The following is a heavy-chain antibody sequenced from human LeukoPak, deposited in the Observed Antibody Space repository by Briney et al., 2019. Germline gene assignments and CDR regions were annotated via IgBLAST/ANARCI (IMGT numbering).Heavy chain of an antibody. CDR2: TYYRSKWYN. CDR1: GDSVSSNSAA. D-gene: IGHD5-12*01. V-gene: IGHV6-1*01. Sequence: SQTLSLTCAISGDSVSSNSAAWNWIRQSPSRGLEWLGRTYYRSKWYNDYAVSVKSRITINPDTSKNQFSLQLNSVTPEDTAVYYCARISGYDYYNWFDPWGQGILVTVSS. CDR3: ARISGYDYYNWFDP. J-gene: IGHJ5*02.